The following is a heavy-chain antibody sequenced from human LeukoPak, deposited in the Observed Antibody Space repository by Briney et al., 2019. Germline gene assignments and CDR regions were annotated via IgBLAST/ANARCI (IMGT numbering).Heavy chain of an antibody. CDR3: ASRAYCGGDCPRAYYYYGMDV. CDR2: MNPNSGNT. Sequence: ASVKVSCKASGYTFTSYDINWVRQAPGQGLEWMGWMNPNSGNTGYAQKFQGRVTMTRNTSISTAYMELSSLRSEDTAVYYCASRAYCGGDCPRAYYYYGMDVWGQGTTVTVSS. CDR1: GYTFTSYD. V-gene: IGHV1-8*01. D-gene: IGHD2-21*02. J-gene: IGHJ6*02.